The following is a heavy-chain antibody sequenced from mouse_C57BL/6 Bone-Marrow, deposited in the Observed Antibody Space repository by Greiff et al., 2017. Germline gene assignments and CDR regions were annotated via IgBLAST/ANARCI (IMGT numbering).Heavy chain of an antibody. Sequence: VQLKESGGDLVKPGGSLKLSCAASGFTFSSYGMSWVRQTPDKRLEWVATISSGGSYTYYPDSVKGGFTISRDNAKNTLYLQMSSLKSEDTAMYYCASLYDGYTTGAYWGQGTLVTVSA. CDR1: GFTFSSYG. V-gene: IGHV5-6*01. CDR3: ASLYDGYTTGAY. CDR2: ISSGGSYT. J-gene: IGHJ3*01. D-gene: IGHD2-3*01.